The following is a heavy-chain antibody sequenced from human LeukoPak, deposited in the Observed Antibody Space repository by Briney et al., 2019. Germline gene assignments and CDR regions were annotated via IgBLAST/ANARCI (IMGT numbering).Heavy chain of an antibody. D-gene: IGHD6-13*01. V-gene: IGHV4-59*08. CDR1: GVSIGTYY. CDR2: IDYSGRT. J-gene: IGHJ3*02. CDR3: GRGRRYSGRIDAFDI. Sequence: SDTLSLMCTVSGVSIGTYYWSWIRLPPGKGRECIGYIDYSGRTNYIPSLKSRVTISLDTSKSHFCLKLSSVTAADTALYYCGRGRRYSGRIDAFDIWGKGTMVTVSS.